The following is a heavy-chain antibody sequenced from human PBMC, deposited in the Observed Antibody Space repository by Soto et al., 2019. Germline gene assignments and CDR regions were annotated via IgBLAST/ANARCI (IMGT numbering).Heavy chain of an antibody. Sequence: GESLKISCKGSGYSFTSYWIGWVRQMPGKGLEWMGIIYPGDSDTRYSPSFQGQVTISADKSISTAYLQWSSLKASDTAMYYCARCISNRLKGYYYYGMDVWGQGTTVTVSS. D-gene: IGHD4-4*01. CDR2: IYPGDSDT. CDR3: ARCISNRLKGYYYYGMDV. CDR1: GYSFTSYW. V-gene: IGHV5-51*01. J-gene: IGHJ6*02.